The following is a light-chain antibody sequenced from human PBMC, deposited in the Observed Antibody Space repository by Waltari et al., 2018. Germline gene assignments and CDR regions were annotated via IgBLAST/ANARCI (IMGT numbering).Light chain of an antibody. CDR2: GAS. CDR1: QSISRN. Sequence: EVLMTQSPATLSVSPGERATLSCRASQSISRNLAWYQQKPGQAPRLLIYGASTRATGIPARFSGSGSETEFTLSISSLQSEDFAVYYCQQYNNWRTFCQGTKLEIK. J-gene: IGKJ2*01. CDR3: QQYNNWRT. V-gene: IGKV3-15*01.